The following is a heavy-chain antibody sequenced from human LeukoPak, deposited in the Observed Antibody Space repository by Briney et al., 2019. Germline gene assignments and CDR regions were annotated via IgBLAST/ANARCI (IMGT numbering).Heavy chain of an antibody. CDR3: ARGTAETAGIDY. CDR1: GFTFSNFW. V-gene: IGHV3-74*01. CDR2: INTDGTGT. J-gene: IGHJ4*02. D-gene: IGHD6-13*01. Sequence: GGSLRLSYAASGFTFSNFWMHWVRQAPGKGLVWVSHINTDGTGTTYGDSAKGRFSVSRDNAKNTLFLQMNSLRVEDTAVYYCARGTAETAGIDYWGQGTPVTVSA.